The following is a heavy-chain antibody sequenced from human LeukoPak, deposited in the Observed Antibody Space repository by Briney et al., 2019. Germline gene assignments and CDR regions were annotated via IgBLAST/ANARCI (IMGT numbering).Heavy chain of an antibody. D-gene: IGHD6-19*01. J-gene: IGHJ4*02. Sequence: SETLSLTCIVSGGSIRDYYWTWLRQSPGTGLEWIGYMDYSGSTAYNPSLKSRVTISIDTSKKQFSLELSSVTAADTAIYFCARRKRGSGGPFDYWGQGTLVTVSS. CDR1: GGSIRDYY. CDR2: MDYSGST. V-gene: IGHV4-59*08. CDR3: ARRKRGSGGPFDY.